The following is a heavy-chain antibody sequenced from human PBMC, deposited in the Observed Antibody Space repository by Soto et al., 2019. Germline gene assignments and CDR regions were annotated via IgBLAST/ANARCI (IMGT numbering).Heavy chain of an antibody. CDR1: GGSISSYY. CDR2: IYYSGST. J-gene: IGHJ4*02. CDR3: ARHSPQYSSSWYAFDY. D-gene: IGHD6-13*01. Sequence: PSETLSLTCTVSGGSISSYYWSWIRQPPGKGLEWIGYIYYSGSTNYNPSLKSRVTISVDTSKNQFSLKLSPVTAADTAVYYCARHSPQYSSSWYAFDYWGQGTLVTVSS. V-gene: IGHV4-59*08.